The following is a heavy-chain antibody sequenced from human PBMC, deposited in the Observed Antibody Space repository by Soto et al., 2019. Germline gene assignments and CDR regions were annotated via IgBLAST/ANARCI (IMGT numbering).Heavy chain of an antibody. V-gene: IGHV3-23*01. CDR2: ISGSGGST. Sequence: EVQLLESGGGLVQPGGSLRLSCAASGFTFSSYAMSWVRQAPGKGLEWVSVISGSGGSTYYADPVKGRFTISRDNSKNTLYLQMNSLRAEDTAVYYCAKRAWGYFYFDYWGQGTLVTVSS. D-gene: IGHD1-26*01. J-gene: IGHJ4*02. CDR1: GFTFSSYA. CDR3: AKRAWGYFYFDY.